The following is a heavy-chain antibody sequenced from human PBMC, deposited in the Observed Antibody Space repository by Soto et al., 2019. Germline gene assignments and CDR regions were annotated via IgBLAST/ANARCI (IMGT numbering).Heavy chain of an antibody. D-gene: IGHD7-27*01. J-gene: IGHJ2*01. CDR3: ARKILGSTSRPDYWYFDL. V-gene: IGHV3-23*01. Sequence: EVQLSQSGGGLVQPGGSLRLSCAGSGFTFINYAMNWVRQAPGKGLEWVSSISGGGDATFFANSVRGRFTISRDNSDNTVILQMNSLGVDDTAVYYCARKILGSTSRPDYWYFDLWGRGTRVTVSS. CDR1: GFTFINYA. CDR2: ISGGGDAT.